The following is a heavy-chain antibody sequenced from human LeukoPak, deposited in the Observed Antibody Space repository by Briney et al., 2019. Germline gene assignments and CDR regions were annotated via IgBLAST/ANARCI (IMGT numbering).Heavy chain of an antibody. V-gene: IGHV1-69*05. D-gene: IGHD3-3*01. CDR2: TIPILGTT. CDR1: GGTFSKYT. J-gene: IGHJ5*01. Sequence: SVKVSCTASGGTFSKYTWSWVRQPAGQGLEWMGGTIPILGTTKFAQQFQGRIPISTDHSTTTSYMALTRLRSADPAVYFCLRSGYYSTPSVDSWGPGTLVTASP. CDR3: LRSGYYSTPSVDS.